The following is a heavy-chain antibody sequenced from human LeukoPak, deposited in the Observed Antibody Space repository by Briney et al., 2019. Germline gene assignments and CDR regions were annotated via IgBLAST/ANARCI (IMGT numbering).Heavy chain of an antibody. V-gene: IGHV3-30*04. D-gene: IGHD1-1*01. CDR2: ISYDGSYK. CDR3: ARDWNAGGYYFDY. Sequence: TGGSLRLSCAASGFTFSSYAMHWVRQAPGKGLEWVAIISYDGSYKYYEDSVEGRFTISRDNSKNTLYLQMNSLRAEDTAVYYCARDWNAGGYYFDYWGQGTPVTVSS. J-gene: IGHJ4*02. CDR1: GFTFSSYA.